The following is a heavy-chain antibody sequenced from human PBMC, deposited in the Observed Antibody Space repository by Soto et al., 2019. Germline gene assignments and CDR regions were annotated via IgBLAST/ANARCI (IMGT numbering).Heavy chain of an antibody. CDR3: GKGGMLSGSRQGWDY. Sequence: EVQLLESGGGLVQPGGSLRLSCVASGFTFSSYAMSWVRQAPGRGLECVSSIDGSGAGTYYSDSVRGRFTISRDNSKNTLDLQMDSRRAEDRAVYYCGKGGMLSGSRQGWDYWGQGTLVTVSS. J-gene: IGHJ4*02. D-gene: IGHD3-9*01. V-gene: IGHV3-23*01. CDR1: GFTFSSYA. CDR2: IDGSGAGT.